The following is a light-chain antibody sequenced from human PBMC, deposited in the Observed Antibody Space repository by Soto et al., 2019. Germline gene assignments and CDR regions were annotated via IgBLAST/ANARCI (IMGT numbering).Light chain of an antibody. CDR1: QDISSS. Sequence: DIQLTQSPSFLSASVGDRVTITCRASQDISSSLVWYQQKPGKAPKVLIYGASTLQSGVPSRFGGSGSGTEFTLTISSLQPEDFATYYCQQLDTFPRTFGQGTRLEIK. J-gene: IGKJ5*01. CDR2: GAS. V-gene: IGKV1-9*01. CDR3: QQLDTFPRT.